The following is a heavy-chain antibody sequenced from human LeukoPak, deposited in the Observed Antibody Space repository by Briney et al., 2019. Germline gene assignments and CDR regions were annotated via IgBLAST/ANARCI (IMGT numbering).Heavy chain of an antibody. J-gene: IGHJ4*02. D-gene: IGHD1-26*01. CDR1: GGSISTYY. CDR2: IHYSGNT. V-gene: IGHV4-59*08. CDR3: ARLASGSYGPLTPFDY. Sequence: SETLSLTCSVSGGSISTYYWSWIRQPPGKGLEWIGYIHYSGNTNYNPSLKSRVTISVDTSKNQFSLRLSSVTAADTAVYYSARLASGSYGPLTPFDYWGQGTLVTVSS.